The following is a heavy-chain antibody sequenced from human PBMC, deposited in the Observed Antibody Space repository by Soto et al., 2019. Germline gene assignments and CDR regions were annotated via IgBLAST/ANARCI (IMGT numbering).Heavy chain of an antibody. CDR1: AFTFNYYG. V-gene: IGHV3-23*01. Sequence: EVQLLESGGGLVQPGGSLRLSCAASAFTFNYYGMNWVRKAPGKGLEWVSAISGSGDNTYYADSVKGRFTISRDNSKNMLFLQMNSLRAEDTAVYYCAKETGHRGPYGYWGQGTLVTVSS. D-gene: IGHD4-17*01. J-gene: IGHJ4*02. CDR2: ISGSGDNT. CDR3: AKETGHRGPYGY.